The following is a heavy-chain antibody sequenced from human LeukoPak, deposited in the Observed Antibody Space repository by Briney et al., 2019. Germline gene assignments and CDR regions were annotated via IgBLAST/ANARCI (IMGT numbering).Heavy chain of an antibody. CDR1: GFTFSNYW. J-gene: IGHJ4*02. Sequence: GGSLRLSCAASGFTFSNYWMSWVRQAPGQGLEWVAKIKQDGREKYYVDSMEGRFTISRDNAKNSLYLQLNSLRAEDTAVYYCAREMPFGDSFDYWGQGALVTVSS. D-gene: IGHD3-16*01. CDR2: IKQDGREK. CDR3: AREMPFGDSFDY. V-gene: IGHV3-7*01.